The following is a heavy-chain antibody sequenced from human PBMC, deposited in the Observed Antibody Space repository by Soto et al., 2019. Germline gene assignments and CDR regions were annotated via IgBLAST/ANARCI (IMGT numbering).Heavy chain of an antibody. CDR3: ATYASGSPAAY. CDR1: EFTFTSYW. V-gene: IGHV3-74*01. Sequence: GGSLRLSCAASEFTFTSYWMHWVRQAPGKGLVWVSRISSDGSSTSYADSVRGRFTISRDNAKNTLYLQMNSLRVEDTAVDYSATYASGSPAAYWGQGTLVTVSS. CDR2: ISSDGSST. J-gene: IGHJ4*02. D-gene: IGHD3-10*01.